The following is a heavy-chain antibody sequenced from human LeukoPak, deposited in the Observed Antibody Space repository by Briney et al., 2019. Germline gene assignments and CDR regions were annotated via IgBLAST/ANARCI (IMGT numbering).Heavy chain of an antibody. CDR2: INRSGST. V-gene: IGHV4-34*01. CDR3: ARGPVSRYNWFDP. D-gene: IGHD2-8*01. Sequence: SETLSLTCAVYGGSFSGYYWSWIRQPPGKGLEWIGEINRSGSTNYNPSLKSRVTISVDTSKNQFSLKLSSVTAADTAVYYCARGPVSRYNWFDPWGQGTLVTVSS. CDR1: GGSFSGYY. J-gene: IGHJ5*02.